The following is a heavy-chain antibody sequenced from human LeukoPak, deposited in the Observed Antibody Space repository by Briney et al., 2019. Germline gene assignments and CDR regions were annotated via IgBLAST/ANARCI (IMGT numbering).Heavy chain of an antibody. J-gene: IGHJ3*02. CDR1: GFTFNSYS. CDR3: ARRRPYSDNSGHAFDI. CDR2: ISSGT. V-gene: IGHV3-48*04. D-gene: IGHD3-22*01. Sequence: GGSLRLPCAASGFTFNSYSMNWVRQAPGKGLEWAAYISSGTYYADSVKGRFTISRDNAKNSLYLQMNSLRAEDTAVYYCARRRPYSDNSGHAFDIWGQGTMVTVSS.